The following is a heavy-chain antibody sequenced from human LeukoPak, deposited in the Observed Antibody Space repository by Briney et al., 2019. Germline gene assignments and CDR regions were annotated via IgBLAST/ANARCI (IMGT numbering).Heavy chain of an antibody. CDR1: GGTCSSYA. D-gene: IGHD2-15*01. V-gene: IGHV1-69*05. CDR2: IIPIFGTA. CDR3: GRGPKAGGPHHDMDV. J-gene: IGHJ6*02. Sequence: GASVKVSCKASGGTCSSYAISWVRQAPGQGLEWMGGIIPIFGTANYAQKFQGRATMTTDTSTSTAYMELRSLSSDDTAVYYCGRGPKAGGPHHDMDVWGRGTTVTVSS.